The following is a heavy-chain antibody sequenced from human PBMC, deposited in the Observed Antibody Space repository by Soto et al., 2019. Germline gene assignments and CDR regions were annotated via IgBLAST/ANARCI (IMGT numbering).Heavy chain of an antibody. D-gene: IGHD6-13*01. J-gene: IGHJ6*02. Sequence: GGSLRLSCAASGFTFSSYAMHWVRQAPGKGLEWVAVISYDGSNKYYADSVKGRFTISRDNSKNTLYLQMNSLRAEDTAVYYCARDPAQQLDQGAGYYYGMGVWGQGTTVTVSS. CDR1: GFTFSSYA. CDR3: ARDPAQQLDQGAGYYYGMGV. V-gene: IGHV3-30-3*01. CDR2: ISYDGSNK.